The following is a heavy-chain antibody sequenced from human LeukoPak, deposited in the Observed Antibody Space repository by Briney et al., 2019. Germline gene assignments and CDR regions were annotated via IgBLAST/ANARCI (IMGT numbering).Heavy chain of an antibody. J-gene: IGHJ4*02. CDR2: LPPDELGI. CDR1: GFTFSDYA. CDR3: AKPDDSSGYTYYFDY. Sequence: HTGGSLRLSCAASGFTFSDYAMHWVRQAPGMGLVWVSRLPPDELGIIYADSVKGRFTVSRDNAKNTVYLQMNSLRAEDTAVYYCAKPDDSSGYTYYFDYWGQGTLVTVSS. D-gene: IGHD3-22*01. V-gene: IGHV3-74*01.